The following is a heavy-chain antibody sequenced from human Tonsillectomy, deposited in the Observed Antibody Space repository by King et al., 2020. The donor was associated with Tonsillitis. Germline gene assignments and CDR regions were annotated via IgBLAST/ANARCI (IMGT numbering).Heavy chain of an antibody. V-gene: IGHV3-7*01. CDR3: AGRSCSITACFGASWNSFDH. CDR1: GFTFNRYW. Sequence: VQLVESGGGLVQPGGSLRLSCEASGFTFNRYWMTWVRQAPGKGLEWVANIKEDGSEKNYVDSVKGRFTISRDNAKNSLFLQMNSLRAEDTAVYYCAGRSCSITACFGASWNSFDHWGQGTVVTVSS. D-gene: IGHD2-2*01. J-gene: IGHJ4*02. CDR2: IKEDGSEK.